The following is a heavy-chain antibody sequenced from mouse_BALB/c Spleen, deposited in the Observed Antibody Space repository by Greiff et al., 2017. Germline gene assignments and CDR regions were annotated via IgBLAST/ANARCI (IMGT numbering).Heavy chain of an antibody. J-gene: IGHJ2*01. V-gene: IGHV1-14*01. CDR1: GYTFTSYV. D-gene: IGHD1-1*01. CDR3: ARDYYGSSGYFDY. Sequence: EVQLQESGPELVKPGASVKMSCKASGYTFTSYVMHWVKQKPGQGLEWIGYINPYNDGTKYNEKFKGKATLTSDKSSSTAYMELSSLTSEDSAVYYCARDYYGSSGYFDYWGQGTTLTVSS. CDR2: INPYNDGT.